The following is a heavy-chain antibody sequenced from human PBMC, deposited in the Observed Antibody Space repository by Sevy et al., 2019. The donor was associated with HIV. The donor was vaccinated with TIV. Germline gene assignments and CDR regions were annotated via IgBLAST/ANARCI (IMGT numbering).Heavy chain of an antibody. D-gene: IGHD4-17*01. CDR1: GFTFSTYS. V-gene: IGHV3-21*01. J-gene: IGHJ4*02. CDR3: ARGFYYGGNSAFDY. Sequence: VGSLRLSCAASGFTFSTYSMTWVRQAPGKALEWVSSISSSSSYIYYADSVKGRFTISRDDAQNSLYLQMNSLRAEDTALYYCARGFYYGGNSAFDYWGPGTLVTVSS. CDR2: ISSSSSYI.